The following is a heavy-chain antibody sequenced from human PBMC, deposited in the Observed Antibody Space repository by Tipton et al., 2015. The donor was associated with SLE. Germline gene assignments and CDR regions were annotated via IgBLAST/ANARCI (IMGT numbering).Heavy chain of an antibody. Sequence: LRLSCTVSGGSISSHYWSWIRQPPGKGLEWIGYIYYSGSTNYNPSLKSRVTISVDTSKNQFSLKLSSVTAADTAVYYCARDQQPHVRYYYGMDVWGQGTTVTVSS. CDR3: ARDQQPHVRYYYGMDV. D-gene: IGHD6-13*01. CDR2: IYYSGST. J-gene: IGHJ6*02. V-gene: IGHV4-59*11. CDR1: GGSISSHY.